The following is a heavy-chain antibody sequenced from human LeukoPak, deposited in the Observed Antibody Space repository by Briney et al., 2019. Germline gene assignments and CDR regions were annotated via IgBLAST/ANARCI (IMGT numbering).Heavy chain of an antibody. CDR2: INPNSGGT. V-gene: IGHV1-2*06. J-gene: IGHJ4*02. CDR3: ARAWYSYGYFDY. CDR1: GYTFTGYY. D-gene: IGHD5-18*01. Sequence: ASVKVSCKASGYTFTGYYMHWVRQAPGQGLEWMGRINPNSGGTNYAQKFQGRVTMTRDTSISTAYMELSRLRSDDTAVYYCARAWYSYGYFDYWGQGTLVTVSS.